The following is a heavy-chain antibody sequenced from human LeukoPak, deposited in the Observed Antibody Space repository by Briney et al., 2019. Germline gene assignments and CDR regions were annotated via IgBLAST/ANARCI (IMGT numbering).Heavy chain of an antibody. J-gene: IGHJ4*02. CDR2: IKRDRKNRIEM. CDR1: XFXXSXYW. Sequence: CXAXXFXXSXYWXXWVRQAPGKGLEWXASIKRDRKNRIEMSYVDSVKGRFTISKDNGENSLYLQMNSLREEDTAVYYCVKDGGWTFDYWGQGTLVTVSS. D-gene: IGHD3-16*01. CDR3: VKDGGWTFDY. V-gene: IGHV3-7*03.